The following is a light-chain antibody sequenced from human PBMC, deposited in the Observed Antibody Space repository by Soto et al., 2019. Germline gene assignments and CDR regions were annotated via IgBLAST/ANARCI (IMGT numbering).Light chain of an antibody. CDR1: SSDVADYNY. J-gene: IGLJ3*02. CDR3: SSHTSSSTLEV. Sequence: QSALTQPASVSGSPGQSITISCTGASSDVADYNYVSWYQHLPGKAPKVMIYEVSVRPSGISSRFSGSLSGSTASLTISGLQAEDEAVYYCSSHTSSSTLEVFGGGTKLTVL. V-gene: IGLV2-14*01. CDR2: EVS.